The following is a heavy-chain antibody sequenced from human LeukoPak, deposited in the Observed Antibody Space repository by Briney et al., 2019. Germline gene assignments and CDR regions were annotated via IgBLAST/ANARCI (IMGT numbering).Heavy chain of an antibody. V-gene: IGHV1-2*02. CDR1: GYTFTVYY. D-gene: IGHD6-19*01. J-gene: IGHJ4*02. CDR3: ARLMVAVAAPSDY. CDR2: VNPNSGGT. Sequence: GASVTVSCKASGYTFTVYYMHWVRQAPGQGLEWMGWVNPNSGGTNYAQKFQGRVTMTRDTSISTAYMELSRLRSDDTAVYYCARLMVAVAAPSDYWGQGTLVTVSS.